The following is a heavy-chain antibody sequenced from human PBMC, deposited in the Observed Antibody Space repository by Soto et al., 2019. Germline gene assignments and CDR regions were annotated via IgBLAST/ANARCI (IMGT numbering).Heavy chain of an antibody. J-gene: IGHJ2*01. V-gene: IGHV1-69*12. Sequence: QVQLVQSGAEVKKPGSSVKVSCKASGGTFSSYAISWVRQAPGQGLEWMGGIIPIFGTANYAQKFQGRVTITADESTSTAYMEPSSLRSEDTAVYYCARERGCISTSCYSWYFDLWGRGTLVTVSS. CDR3: ARERGCISTSCYSWYFDL. D-gene: IGHD2-2*01. CDR1: GGTFSSYA. CDR2: IIPIFGTA.